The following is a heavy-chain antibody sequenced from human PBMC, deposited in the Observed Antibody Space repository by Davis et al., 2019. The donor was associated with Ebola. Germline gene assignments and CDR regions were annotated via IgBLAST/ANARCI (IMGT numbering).Heavy chain of an antibody. CDR1: GFSFSTYW. CDR2: IKQDGSEK. D-gene: IGHD5-12*01. CDR3: ARDEVAPPYYYYYMDV. Sequence: GESLKISCAASGFSFSTYWMSWVRQAPGKGLEWVANIKQDGSEKYYVDSVKGRFAISRDNAKKSLYLQMNSLRAEDTAVYYCARDEVAPPYYYYYMDVWGKGIAVTVSS. V-gene: IGHV3-7*01. J-gene: IGHJ6*03.